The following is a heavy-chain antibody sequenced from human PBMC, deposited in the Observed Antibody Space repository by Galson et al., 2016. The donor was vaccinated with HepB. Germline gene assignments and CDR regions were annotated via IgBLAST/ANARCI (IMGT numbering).Heavy chain of an antibody. CDR2: IYYTGTT. CDR1: GGSISSYY. D-gene: IGHD3-10*01. J-gene: IGHJ4*02. Sequence: ETLSLTCTVSGGSISSYYWSWIRQSPRKGLEWIGYIYYTGTTNYNPSLKSRVTISVDKSNNEFSLKLISVTAADTAVYYCARDMGRHVGCDYWGQGTVVTVSA. V-gene: IGHV4-59*01. CDR3: ARDMGRHVGCDY.